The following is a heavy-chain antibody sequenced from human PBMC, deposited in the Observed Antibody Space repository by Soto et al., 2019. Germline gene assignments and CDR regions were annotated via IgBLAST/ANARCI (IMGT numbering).Heavy chain of an antibody. CDR1: GVSISSGGYY. J-gene: IGHJ3*02. CDR3: ARGDLDELVGCAFDI. D-gene: IGHD1-1*01. Sequence: SEPLSLPCTVSGVSISSGGYYWSWIRQHPGKGLEWIGYIYYSGSTYYNPSLKSRVTISVDTSKKQFSLKLSSVTAADTAVYYCARGDLDELVGCAFDIWGQGTMVTGSS. V-gene: IGHV4-31*02. CDR2: IYYSGST.